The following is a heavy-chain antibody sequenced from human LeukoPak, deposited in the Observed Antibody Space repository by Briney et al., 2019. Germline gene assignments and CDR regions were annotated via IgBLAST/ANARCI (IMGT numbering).Heavy chain of an antibody. CDR2: ISYDGSNK. CDR1: GFTFSSYA. Sequence: GRSLRLSCAASGFTFSSYAMHWVRQAPGKGLEWVAVISYDGSNKYYADSVKGRFTISRDNSKNTLFLQMNSVRAEDTAVYYCAKAGDYYGSGSFFPYDYWGQGTLVTVSS. D-gene: IGHD3-10*01. J-gene: IGHJ4*02. CDR3: AKAGDYYGSGSFFPYDY. V-gene: IGHV3-30*04.